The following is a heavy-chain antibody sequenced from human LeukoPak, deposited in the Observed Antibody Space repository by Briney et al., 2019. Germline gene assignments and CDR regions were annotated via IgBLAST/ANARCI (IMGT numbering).Heavy chain of an antibody. CDR3: TKDVVPDSGWDLDY. CDR2: IYPNGGST. J-gene: IGHJ4*02. CDR1: GFTFSSYS. V-gene: IGHV3-23*01. Sequence: GGSLRLSCAASGFTFSSYSMTWVRQGPGKGLEWVSSIYPNGGSTFYADSVKGRFTISRDNSKNTLYLQMSSLRTEDTAIYYCTKDVVPDSGWDLDYWGQGTLVTVSS. D-gene: IGHD6-19*01.